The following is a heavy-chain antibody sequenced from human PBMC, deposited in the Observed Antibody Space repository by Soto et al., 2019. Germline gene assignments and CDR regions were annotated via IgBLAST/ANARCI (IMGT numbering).Heavy chain of an antibody. D-gene: IGHD3-10*01. CDR1: GFIFTTYA. J-gene: IGHJ3*02. CDR2: ISSSGEST. V-gene: IGHV3-23*01. Sequence: HPGGSLRLSCATSGFIFTTYAMNWVRQAPGKGLEWVSAISSSGESTFYAESVRGRFTISRDNSLNTLYLQMRSLRPEDTAVYYCAHPRGFGVFDAVDIWGQGTMVTVSS. CDR3: AHPRGFGVFDAVDI.